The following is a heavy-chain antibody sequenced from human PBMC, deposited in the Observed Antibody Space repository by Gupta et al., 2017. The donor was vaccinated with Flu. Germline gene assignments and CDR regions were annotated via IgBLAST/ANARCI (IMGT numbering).Heavy chain of an antibody. CDR1: GFTFGDYY. D-gene: IGHD5-12*01. J-gene: IGHJ6*02. Sequence: QVQLVESGGGLVKPGGPLRLPCAASGFTFGDYYMSWIRQAPGKGLEWVSYISSSGSTIYYADSVKGRFTTSRDNAKNSLYLQMNSLRAEDTAVYYCATPPDPTILYGMDVWGQGTTVTVSS. CDR3: ATPPDPTILYGMDV. CDR2: ISSSGSTI. V-gene: IGHV3-11*01.